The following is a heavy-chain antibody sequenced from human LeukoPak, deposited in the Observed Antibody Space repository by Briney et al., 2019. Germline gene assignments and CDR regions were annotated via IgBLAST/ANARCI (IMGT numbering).Heavy chain of an antibody. D-gene: IGHD2-15*01. V-gene: IGHV3-33*01. J-gene: IGHJ4*02. CDR2: IWYDGSNK. CDR1: GFTFSSYG. CDR3: ARARGYCSGGSCYGGYFDY. Sequence: PGRSLRLSCAASGFTFSSYGMHWVLQAPGKGLEWVAVIWYDGSNKYYADSVKGRFTISRDNSKNTLYLQMNSLRAEDTAVYYCARARGYCSGGSCYGGYFDYWGQGTLVTVSS.